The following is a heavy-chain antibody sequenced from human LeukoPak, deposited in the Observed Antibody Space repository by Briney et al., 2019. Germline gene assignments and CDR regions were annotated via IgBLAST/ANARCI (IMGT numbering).Heavy chain of an antibody. V-gene: IGHV3-23*01. CDR3: AKDWDRPYY. J-gene: IGHJ4*02. Sequence: RSGGSLRLSCAASGFTFSSYAMTWVRQAPGKGLEWVSAISGSGGSTYYADSVKGRFTISRDNSKNTLYLQMNSLRAEDTAVYYCAKDWDRPYYWGQGTLVTVSS. CDR2: ISGSGGST. CDR1: GFTFSSYA. D-gene: IGHD1-26*01.